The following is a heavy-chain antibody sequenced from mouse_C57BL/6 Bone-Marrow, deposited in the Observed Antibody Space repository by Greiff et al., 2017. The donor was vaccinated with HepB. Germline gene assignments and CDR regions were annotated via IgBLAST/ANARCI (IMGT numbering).Heavy chain of an antibody. CDR2: IDPEDGET. J-gene: IGHJ1*03. Sequence: VQLQQSGAELVKPGASVKLSCTASGFNIKDYYMHWVKQRTEQGLEWIGRIDPEDGETKYAPKFQGKATITADTASHTAYLQLSSLTSEDTAVYYCALPYGNNWYFDVWGTGTTVTVSS. V-gene: IGHV14-2*01. D-gene: IGHD2-1*01. CDR1: GFNIKDYY. CDR3: ALPYGNNWYFDV.